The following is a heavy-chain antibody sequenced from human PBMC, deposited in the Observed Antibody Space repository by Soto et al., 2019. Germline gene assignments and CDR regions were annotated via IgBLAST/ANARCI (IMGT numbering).Heavy chain of an antibody. CDR2: ISGSGGST. CDR1: GFTFSSYA. V-gene: IGHV3-23*01. Sequence: PGGSLRLSCAASGFTFSSYAMSRVRQAPGKGLEWVSAISGSGGSTYYADSVKGRFTISRDNSKNTLYLQMNSLRAEDTAVYYCAKKRSRIAAAGTTFGWFDPWGQGTLVTVSS. D-gene: IGHD6-13*01. J-gene: IGHJ5*02. CDR3: AKKRSRIAAAGTTFGWFDP.